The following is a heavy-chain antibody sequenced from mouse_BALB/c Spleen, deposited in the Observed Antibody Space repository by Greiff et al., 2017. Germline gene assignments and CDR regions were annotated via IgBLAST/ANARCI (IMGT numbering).Heavy chain of an antibody. Sequence: VKLMESGPGLVAPSQSLSITCTVSGFSLTSYGVHWVRQPPGKGLEWLGVIWAGGSTNYNSALMSRLSISKDNSKSQVFLKMNSLQTDDTAMYYCARVITTVVPYYAMDYWGQGTSVTVSS. J-gene: IGHJ4*01. V-gene: IGHV2-9*02. CDR2: IWAGGST. D-gene: IGHD1-1*01. CDR1: GFSLTSYG. CDR3: ARVITTVVPYYAMDY.